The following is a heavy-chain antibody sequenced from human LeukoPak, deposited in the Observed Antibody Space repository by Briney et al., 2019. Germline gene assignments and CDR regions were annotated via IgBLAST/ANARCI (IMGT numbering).Heavy chain of an antibody. CDR1: GFTISPYA. D-gene: IGHD5-12*01. CDR3: ARDQDQYSGYLFNYYYGMDV. J-gene: IGHJ6*02. V-gene: IGHV3-30*04. Sequence: GGSLRLSCAASGFTISPYAMYWVRQAPGKGLEWVAVISYDGNYKYYADSVKGRFIISRDNSKNMLHLQMNSLRAEDTAVYYCARDQDQYSGYLFNYYYGMDVWGRGTTVTVSS. CDR2: ISYDGNYK.